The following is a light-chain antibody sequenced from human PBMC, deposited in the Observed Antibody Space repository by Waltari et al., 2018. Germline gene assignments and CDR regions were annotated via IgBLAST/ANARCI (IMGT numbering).Light chain of an antibody. J-gene: IGKJ5*01. CDR1: QSILYTSNDKNY. Sequence: DIVMTQSPDSLLVSLGERATISCNSSQSILYTSNDKNYLAWYQQKAGQPPRLLVHWASSRESGFHDRFRGSGSETEFTLTIINLQPEDVAFYWCQQYVNSPIAFGQGTRLEIK. V-gene: IGKV4-1*01. CDR2: WAS. CDR3: QQYVNSPIA.